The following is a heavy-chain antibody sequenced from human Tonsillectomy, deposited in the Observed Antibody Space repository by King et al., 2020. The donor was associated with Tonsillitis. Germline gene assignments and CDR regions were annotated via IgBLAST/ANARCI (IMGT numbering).Heavy chain of an antibody. CDR1: GFTFSSYG. D-gene: IGHD3-9*01. CDR2: ISYDGSNK. CDR3: ANGGDFDWSNAFDI. J-gene: IGHJ3*02. V-gene: IGHV3-30*18. Sequence: VQLVESGGGVVQPGRSLRLSCAASGFTFSSYGMHWVRQAPGKWLEWVAVISYDGSNKYYADSVKGRFTISRDNSKNTLYLQMNSLRAEDTAVYYCANGGDFDWSNAFDIWGQGTMVTVSS.